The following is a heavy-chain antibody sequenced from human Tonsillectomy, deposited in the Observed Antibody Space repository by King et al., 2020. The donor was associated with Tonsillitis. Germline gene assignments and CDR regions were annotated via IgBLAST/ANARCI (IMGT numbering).Heavy chain of an antibody. J-gene: IGHJ4*02. CDR3: ARSRPYQLPSY. Sequence: VQLQQGGAGLLIPSETLSLTCAVYGGSFSSYYWTWIRQPPGKGLEWIWEVSHSGSTNYNPSLKSRVTTSVDTSKNQFSLKLSAVTAADTAVYYCARSRPYQLPSYWGQGTLVTVSS. D-gene: IGHD2-2*01. CDR2: VSHSGST. V-gene: IGHV4-34*01. CDR1: GGSFSSYY.